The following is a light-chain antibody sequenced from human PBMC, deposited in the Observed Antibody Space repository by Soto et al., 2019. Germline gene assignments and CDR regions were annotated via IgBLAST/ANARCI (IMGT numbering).Light chain of an antibody. CDR1: SSDVGGYNY. CDR3: SSYTSSNTYV. J-gene: IGLJ1*01. CDR2: EVS. Sequence: QSVLTQPASVSGPPGQSITISCTGTSSDVGGYNYVSWYQQYPGKAPKLMIYEVSNRPSGVSNRFSGSKSGNTASLTISELQAEDEADYYCSSYTSSNTYVFGTGTKLTVL. V-gene: IGLV2-14*01.